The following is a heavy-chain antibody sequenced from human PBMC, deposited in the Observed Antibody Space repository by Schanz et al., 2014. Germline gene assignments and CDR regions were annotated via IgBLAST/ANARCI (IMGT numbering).Heavy chain of an antibody. Sequence: QVQLIQSGAEVKKPGASVKVSCKASGYTFTDYGVIWVRQAPGQGLEWMGRIIPILGIANYAQKFQGRVTITADRSTSTAYMELSSLRSDDTAVYYCARDQVYCSSTSCYTQGAFDIWGQGTMVTVSS. CDR2: IIPILGIA. V-gene: IGHV1-69*09. CDR1: GYTFTDYG. J-gene: IGHJ3*02. D-gene: IGHD2-2*02. CDR3: ARDQVYCSSTSCYTQGAFDI.